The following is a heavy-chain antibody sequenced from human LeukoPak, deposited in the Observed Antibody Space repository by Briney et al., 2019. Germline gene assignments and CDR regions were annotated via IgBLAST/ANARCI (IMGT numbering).Heavy chain of an antibody. CDR3: ARGGRGDYVAWFDP. D-gene: IGHD4-17*01. J-gene: IGHJ5*02. CDR1: GGTFSSYA. V-gene: IGHV1-69*04. CDR2: IIPILGIA. Sequence: GASVKVSCKASGGTFSSYAISWVRRAPGQGLEWMGRIIPILGIANYAQKFQGRVTITADKSTSTAYMELSSLRSEDTAVYYCARGGRGDYVAWFDPWGQGTLVTVSS.